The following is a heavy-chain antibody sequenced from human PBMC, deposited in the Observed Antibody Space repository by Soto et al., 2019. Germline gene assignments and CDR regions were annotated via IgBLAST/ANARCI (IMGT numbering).Heavy chain of an antibody. CDR1: GGSIISYY. V-gene: IGHV4-59*01. CDR3: ARAPNYYDCSGYLYYFDY. D-gene: IGHD3-22*01. Sequence: SETLSLTCTVSGGSIISYYWSWILQPPGRGLEWIGYIYYSGSTNYNPSLKSRVTISVDTSKNQFSLKLSSVTAADTAVYYCARAPNYYDCSGYLYYFDYWGQGTLVTVSS. J-gene: IGHJ4*02. CDR2: IYYSGST.